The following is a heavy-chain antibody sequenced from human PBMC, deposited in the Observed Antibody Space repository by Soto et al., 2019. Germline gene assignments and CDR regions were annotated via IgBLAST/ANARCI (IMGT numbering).Heavy chain of an antibody. D-gene: IGHD3-3*01. CDR1: GGSISSYY. V-gene: IGHV4-59*01. CDR2: IYYSGST. Sequence: SETLSLTCTVSGGSISSYYWSWIRQPPGKGLEWIGYIYYSGSTNYNPSLKSRVTISVDTSKNQFSLKLSSVTAADTAVYYCARFTIFGVVKSYYYGMDVWGQGTAVTVSS. J-gene: IGHJ6*02. CDR3: ARFTIFGVVKSYYYGMDV.